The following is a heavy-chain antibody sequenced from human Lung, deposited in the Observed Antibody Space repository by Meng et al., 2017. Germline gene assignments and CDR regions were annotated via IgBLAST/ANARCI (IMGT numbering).Heavy chain of an antibody. CDR2: INHGGST. Sequence: QGQLQQWGAGLLRPSENLSLTCAVYGGSISGSYWSWIRQSPAKGLEWIGKINHGGSTNYNPSLESRVTISVDTPKNQFSLRLTSMTVADTAVYYCARERHSTIIRGVMDFWGQGALVTVSS. J-gene: IGHJ4*02. D-gene: IGHD3-10*01. V-gene: IGHV4-34*01. CDR3: ARERHSTIIRGVMDF. CDR1: GGSISGSY.